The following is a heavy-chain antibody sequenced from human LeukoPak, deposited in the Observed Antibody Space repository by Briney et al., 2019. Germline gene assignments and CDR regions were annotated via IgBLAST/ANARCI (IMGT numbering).Heavy chain of an antibody. CDR1: GFTFSTYA. Sequence: GGSLRLSCAASGFTFSTYAMSWVRKAPSKWLEWVSAISGSGGTTYYADSVKGRFTISRDNSKNTLYLQMNSLRAEDTAVYYCAKDVVVTAHRALDYWGQGTLVTVSS. V-gene: IGHV3-23*01. CDR3: AKDVVVTAHRALDY. J-gene: IGHJ4*02. CDR2: ISGSGGTT. D-gene: IGHD2-21*02.